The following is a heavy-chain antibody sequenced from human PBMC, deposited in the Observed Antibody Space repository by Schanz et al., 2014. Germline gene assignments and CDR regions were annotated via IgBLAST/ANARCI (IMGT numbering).Heavy chain of an antibody. CDR1: GFTFSDYY. J-gene: IGHJ4*02. CDR3: VKDDRGDVVVVAANY. Sequence: QVQLVDSGGGLVKPGGSLRLSCAASGFTFSDYYMTWIRQAPGKGLEWVSDISDSGDSTHYADSVKGRFTISRDNAKNSLYLQMNSLRAEDTAVYYCVKDDRGDVVVVAANYWGQGAQVIVSS. D-gene: IGHD2-15*01. V-gene: IGHV3-11*05. CDR2: ISDSGDST.